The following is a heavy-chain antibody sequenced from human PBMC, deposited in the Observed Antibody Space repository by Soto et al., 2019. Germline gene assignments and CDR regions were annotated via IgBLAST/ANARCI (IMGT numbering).Heavy chain of an antibody. D-gene: IGHD2-8*01. CDR1: GFTFSGSA. CDR2: IRSKANSYAT. J-gene: IGHJ2*01. V-gene: IGHV3-73*01. CDR3: TRLLTAYCTNGVCYRRDWYFDL. Sequence: GGSLRLSCAASGFTFSGSAMHWVRQASGKGLEWVGRIRSKANSYATAYAASVKGRFTISRDDSKNTAYLQMNSLKTEDTAVYYCTRLLTAYCTNGVCYRRDWYFDLWGRGTLVTVSS.